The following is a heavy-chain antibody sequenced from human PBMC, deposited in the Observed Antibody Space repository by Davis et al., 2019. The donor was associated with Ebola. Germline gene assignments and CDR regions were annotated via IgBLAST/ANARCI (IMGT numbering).Heavy chain of an antibody. CDR2: IRSKANSYAT. CDR3: ARDGYCSSTSCHPTYGMDV. Sequence: GESLKISCAASGFTFSGSAMHWVRQASGKGLEWVGRIRSKANSYATAYAASVKGRFTISRDDSKNTAYLQMNSLKTEDTAVYYCARDGYCSSTSCHPTYGMDVWGQGTTVTVSS. V-gene: IGHV3-73*01. D-gene: IGHD2-2*03. CDR1: GFTFSGSA. J-gene: IGHJ6*02.